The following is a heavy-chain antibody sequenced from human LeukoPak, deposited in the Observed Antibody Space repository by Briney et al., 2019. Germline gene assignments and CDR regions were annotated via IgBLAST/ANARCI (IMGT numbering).Heavy chain of an antibody. CDR2: IYPGDSDT. V-gene: IGHV5-51*01. Sequence: PGESLKISCKGSGYSFTSYWIGWVRQMPGKGLEWMGIIYPGDSDTRYSPSFQGQVTISADKSISTAYLQWSSLKASDTAMYYCARHLTTSNWKYYDFWSGLLENDYWGQGTLVTVSS. CDR3: ARHLTTSNWKYYDFWSGLLENDY. J-gene: IGHJ4*02. CDR1: GYSFTSYW. D-gene: IGHD3-3*01.